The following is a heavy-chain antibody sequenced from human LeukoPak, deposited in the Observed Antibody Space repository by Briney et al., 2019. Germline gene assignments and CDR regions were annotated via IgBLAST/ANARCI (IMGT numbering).Heavy chain of an antibody. CDR1: GFTFSSYW. D-gene: IGHD1-26*01. J-gene: IGHJ4*02. V-gene: IGHV3-66*01. CDR2: IYDDNT. Sequence: GGSLRLSCAASGFTFSSYWMHWVRQAPGKGLEWVSTIYDDNTYYADSVKGRFAISTDNSKNTLYLQMNSLRVEDTAVYYCASSGSYRFDYWGQGTLVTVSS. CDR3: ASSGSYRFDY.